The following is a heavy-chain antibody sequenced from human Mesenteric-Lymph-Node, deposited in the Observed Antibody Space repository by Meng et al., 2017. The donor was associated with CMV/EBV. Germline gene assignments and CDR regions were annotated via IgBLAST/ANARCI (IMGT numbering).Heavy chain of an antibody. Sequence: GSLRLSCSVSSDSIDNYHLSWIRQPPGKGLEWIGYIFYTGISYHNPSLTSRLTISVDASRNRFSLKLTSVTAADAAVYYCAGVKPGPYFDSWGQGLLVTVSS. CDR1: SDSIDNYH. D-gene: IGHD2-8*02. CDR3: AGVKPGPYFDS. V-gene: IGHV4-59*01. CDR2: IFYTGIS. J-gene: IGHJ4*02.